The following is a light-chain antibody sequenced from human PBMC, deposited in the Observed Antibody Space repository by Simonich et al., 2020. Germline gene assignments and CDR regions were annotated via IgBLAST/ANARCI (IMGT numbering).Light chain of an antibody. CDR2: EDN. J-gene: IGLJ3*02. V-gene: IGLV6-57*01. Sequence: NFMLTTPHSVSESPGKTVTISCTRLSGSIASNYVQWYPQRPGRSPTTVIYEDNQRPPGVPDRFSSSIDSSSNSASLTITGLKTEDEADYYGQTYDSSNQVFGGWTKLTVL. CDR1: SGSIASNY. CDR3: QTYDSSNQV.